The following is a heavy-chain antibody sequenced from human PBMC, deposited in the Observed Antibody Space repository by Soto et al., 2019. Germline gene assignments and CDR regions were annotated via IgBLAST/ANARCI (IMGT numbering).Heavy chain of an antibody. CDR2: IIPIFGTA. CDR3: ARMGDSSGYFH. V-gene: IGHV1-69*13. J-gene: IGHJ4*02. CDR1: GGTYSSYA. Sequence: SVKVSCKASGGTYSSYAISWVRQAPGQGLEWMGGIIPIFGTANYAQKFQGRVTITADESTSAAYMELSSLRSEDTAAYYCARMGDSSGYFHWGQGTLVTVSS. D-gene: IGHD3-22*01.